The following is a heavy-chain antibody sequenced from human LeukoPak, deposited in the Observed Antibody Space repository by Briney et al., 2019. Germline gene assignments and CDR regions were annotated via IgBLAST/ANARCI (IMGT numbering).Heavy chain of an antibody. CDR3: AHGTMYQLDY. CDR2: ILGLGGAGRT. V-gene: IGHV3-23*01. D-gene: IGHD2-2*01. Sequence: GGSLRLSCSASGFSFSSDGMSWARQAPGKGLEWVSGILGLGGAGRTYYADSVKGRFTISRDNSKNTLYLQMNSLRAEDTAVYYCAHGTMYQLDYWGQGTLVTVSS. J-gene: IGHJ4*02. CDR1: GFSFSSDG.